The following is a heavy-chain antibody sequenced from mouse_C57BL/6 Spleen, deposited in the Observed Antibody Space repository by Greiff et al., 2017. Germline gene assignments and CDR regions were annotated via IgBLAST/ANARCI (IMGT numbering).Heavy chain of an antibody. CDR2: IDPSDSET. CDR3: ARSYYYGSSSLDY. V-gene: IGHV1-52*01. J-gene: IGHJ2*01. CDR1: GYTFTSYW. Sequence: VQLQQSGAELVRPGSSVKLSCKASGYTFTSYWMHWVKQSPRQGLEWIGNIDPSDSETHYNQKFKDKATLTVDKSSSTAYMQLSSLTSEDSAVYYCARSYYYGSSSLDYWGQGTTLTVSS. D-gene: IGHD1-1*01.